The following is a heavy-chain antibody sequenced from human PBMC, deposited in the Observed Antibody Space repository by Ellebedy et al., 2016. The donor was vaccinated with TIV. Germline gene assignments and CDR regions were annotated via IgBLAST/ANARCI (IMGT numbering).Heavy chain of an antibody. J-gene: IGHJ4*02. CDR1: GFTFRNYG. CDR2: IKEDGSER. CDR3: ARGGSDFDY. V-gene: IGHV3-7*01. Sequence: GGSLRLXXVASGFTFRNYGMHWVRQAPGKGLEWVANIKEDGSERNYVDSVKGRFTISRDNAKNSLYLLMNSLRAEDTAVYYCARGGSDFDYWGQGTLVIASS.